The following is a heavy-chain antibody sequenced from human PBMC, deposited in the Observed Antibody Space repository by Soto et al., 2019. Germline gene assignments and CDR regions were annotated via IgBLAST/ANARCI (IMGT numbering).Heavy chain of an antibody. CDR2: IFPADSDT. CDR3: ARRYYASSGYHYFDY. J-gene: IGHJ4*02. CDR1: GYSFTTEW. D-gene: IGHD3-22*01. V-gene: IGHV5-51*01. Sequence: GESLKISCKGSGYSFTTEWIAWVLQIPWKGLEWMGIIFPADSDTKYSPSFQGQVTISADKSTSTVHLQWSSLKASDTAMYYCARRYYASSGYHYFDYWGQGTQVTVSS.